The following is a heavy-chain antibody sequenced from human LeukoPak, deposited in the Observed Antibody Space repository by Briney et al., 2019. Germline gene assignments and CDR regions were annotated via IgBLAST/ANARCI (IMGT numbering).Heavy chain of an antibody. Sequence: SETLSLTCTVSGVSIVRHYWIWIRQPPGKGLEWIGHISYSGSTNYNPSLKSRVTISVDTSKNQVSLRLSSVTAADSAVYYCARDGEGDEGWDYWGQGTLVTVSS. V-gene: IGHV4-59*11. CDR1: GVSIVRHY. CDR3: ARDGEGDEGWDY. D-gene: IGHD7-27*01. J-gene: IGHJ4*02. CDR2: ISYSGST.